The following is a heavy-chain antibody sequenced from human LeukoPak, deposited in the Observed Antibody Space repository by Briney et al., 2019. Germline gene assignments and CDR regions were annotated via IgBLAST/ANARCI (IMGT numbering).Heavy chain of an antibody. CDR1: GFTFSSYW. J-gene: IGHJ6*02. CDR3: AREIVPTYYDFWSGYYTGRGSYYYGMDV. V-gene: IGHV3-7*01. CDR2: INKDGGEK. D-gene: IGHD3-3*01. Sequence: GGSLRLSCAASGFTFSSYWMSWVRQAPGKGLEWVANINKDGGEKYYVDSVKGRFTISRDNAKNSLYLQMNSLRAEDTAVYYCAREIVPTYYDFWSGYYTGRGSYYYGMDVWGQGTTVTVSS.